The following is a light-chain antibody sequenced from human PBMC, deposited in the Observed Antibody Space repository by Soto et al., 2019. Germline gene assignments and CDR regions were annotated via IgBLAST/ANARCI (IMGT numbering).Light chain of an antibody. CDR2: GAS. CDR1: QSVTTR. J-gene: IGKJ3*01. CDR3: QQYGSSLFT. Sequence: PGERVTLSCRASQSVTTRLAWYQHKPGQAPTLLMSGASNRASGVPVRFSGSGSGTDFTLTITRLEPEDFAVYYCQQYGSSLFTFGPGTKVDI. V-gene: IGKV3-20*01.